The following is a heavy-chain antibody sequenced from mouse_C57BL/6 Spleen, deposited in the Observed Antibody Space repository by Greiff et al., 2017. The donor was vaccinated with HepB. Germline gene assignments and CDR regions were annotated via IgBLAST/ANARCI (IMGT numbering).Heavy chain of an antibody. CDR3: ARHGYYPDY. CDR2: ISSGSSTI. D-gene: IGHD2-2*01. V-gene: IGHV5-17*01. J-gene: IGHJ2*01. Sequence: EVKLVESGGGLVKPGGSLKLSCAASGFTFSDYGMHWVRQAPEKGLEWVAYISSGSSTIYYADTVKGRFTISRDNAKNTLFLQMTSLRSEDTAMYYCARHGYYPDYWGQGTTLTVSS. CDR1: GFTFSDYG.